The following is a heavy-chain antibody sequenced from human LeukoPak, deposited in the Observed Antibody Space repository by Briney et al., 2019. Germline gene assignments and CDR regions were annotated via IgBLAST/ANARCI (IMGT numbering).Heavy chain of an antibody. J-gene: IGHJ4*02. V-gene: IGHV3-21*01. Sequence: PGGSLRLSCAASGFTFSNYFMDWVRQAPGKGLEWVATISSSGTYIYYAESVKGRFTISRDNAKNSLYLQMSSLRAEDTAVYYCARDRGDYYDTSEEFDYWGQGTLVTVSS. CDR3: ARDRGDYYDTSEEFDY. CDR1: GFTFSNYF. D-gene: IGHD3-22*01. CDR2: ISSSGTYI.